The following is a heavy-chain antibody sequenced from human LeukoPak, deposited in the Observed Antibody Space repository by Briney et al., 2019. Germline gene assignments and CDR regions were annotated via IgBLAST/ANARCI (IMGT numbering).Heavy chain of an antibody. CDR1: GGSISSSSYY. CDR3: ARDPGRKY. CDR2: IYYSGST. Sequence: SETLSLTCTVSGGSISSSSYYWGWIRQPPGKGLEWIGSIYYSGSTYNNPSLKSRVTISVDTSKNQFSLKLSSVTAADTAVYYCARDPGRKYWGQGTLVTVSS. V-gene: IGHV4-39*07. J-gene: IGHJ4*02.